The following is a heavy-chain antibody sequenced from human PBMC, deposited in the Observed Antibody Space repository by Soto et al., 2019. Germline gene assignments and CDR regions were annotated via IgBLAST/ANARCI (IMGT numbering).Heavy chain of an antibody. J-gene: IGHJ4*02. D-gene: IGHD3-3*01. CDR3: ASGEAKFLEWLPLDY. V-gene: IGHV3-11*01. CDR2: ISSSGSTI. CDR1: GFTFSDYY. Sequence: QVQLVESGGGFVKPGGSLRLSCAASGFTFSDYYMTWIRQARGKGLEWVSYISSSGSTIYYADSVKGRFTISRDNAKNSLYLQMNSLRAEDTAVYYCASGEAKFLEWLPLDYWGQGTLVTVSS.